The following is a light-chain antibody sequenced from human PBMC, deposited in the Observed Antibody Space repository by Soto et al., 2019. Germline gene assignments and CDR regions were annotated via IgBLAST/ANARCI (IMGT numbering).Light chain of an antibody. CDR2: FNIDGSH. J-gene: IGLJ1*01. V-gene: IGLV4-69*01. CDR1: SEHSSFA. Sequence: QSVLTQSPSASASLGASVKLTCTLSSEHSSFAVAWHQQQPGRGPRYLMKFNIDGSHNKGAGIPDRFSGSSSGAERYLTISNLQSEDEADYYCQSWGTDIPYVFGTGTKVTVL. CDR3: QSWGTDIPYV.